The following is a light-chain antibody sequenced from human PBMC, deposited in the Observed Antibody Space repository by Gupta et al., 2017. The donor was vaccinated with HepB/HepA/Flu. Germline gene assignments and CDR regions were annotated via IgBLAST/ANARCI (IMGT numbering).Light chain of an antibody. V-gene: IGKV3-20*01. J-gene: IGKJ1*01. CDR1: QTISGNY. CDR3: QQYGDKPPWT. CDR2: GPS. Sequence: EIVLTQSPGSLSLSPGERATLSCRASQTISGNYLAWYQQKPGQAPRLLIYGPSNRATGIPDRFSGSGYGTDFTLTINRREPEDFAVYYCQQYGDKPPWTFGRGTKVEIK.